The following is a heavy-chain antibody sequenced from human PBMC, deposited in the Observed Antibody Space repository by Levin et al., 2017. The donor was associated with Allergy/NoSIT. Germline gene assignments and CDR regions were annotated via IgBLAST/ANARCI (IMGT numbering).Heavy chain of an antibody. CDR1: GFTFRSYG. CDR2: IWYDGSNK. Sequence: GGSLRLSCAASGFTFRSYGMHWVRQAPGKGLEWVAIIWYDGSNKYYGDSVTGRFTISRDNSKNTVFLQMNSLRAEDTAVYYCARVWGVCGDDCYPDYWGQGTLVTVSS. D-gene: IGHD2-21*02. J-gene: IGHJ4*02. CDR3: ARVWGVCGDDCYPDY. V-gene: IGHV3-33*01.